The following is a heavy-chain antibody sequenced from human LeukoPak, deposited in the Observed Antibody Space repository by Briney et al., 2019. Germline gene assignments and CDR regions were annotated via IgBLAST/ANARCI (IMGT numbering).Heavy chain of an antibody. CDR3: ARDQLLWFGEVAGYYYMDV. D-gene: IGHD3-10*01. CDR1: GYTFTSYG. CDR2: ISAYNGNT. Sequence: ASVKVSCKASGYTFTSYGISWVRQAPGQGLEWMGWISAYNGNTNYAQKLQGRVTMTTDTSTSTAYMELRSLRSDDTAVYYCARDQLLWFGEVAGYYYMDVWGKGTTVTVSS. J-gene: IGHJ6*03. V-gene: IGHV1-18*01.